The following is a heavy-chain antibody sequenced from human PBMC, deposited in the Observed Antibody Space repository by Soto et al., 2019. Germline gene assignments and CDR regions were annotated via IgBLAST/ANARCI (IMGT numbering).Heavy chain of an antibody. D-gene: IGHD2-8*01. CDR1: GFTFSSYA. V-gene: IGHV3-23*01. CDR2: ISGSGGST. J-gene: IGHJ4*02. Sequence: PGGSLRLSCAASGFTFSSYAMSWVRQAPGKGLEWVSAISGSGGSTYYADSVKGRFTISRDNSKNTLYLQMNSLRAEDTAVYYCAKNPIDRYCTNGVCYSDYWGQGTLVTVSS. CDR3: AKNPIDRYCTNGVCYSDY.